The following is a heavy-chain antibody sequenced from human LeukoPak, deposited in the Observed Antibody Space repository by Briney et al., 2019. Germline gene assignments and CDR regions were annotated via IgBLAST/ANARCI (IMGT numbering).Heavy chain of an antibody. Sequence: GGCLRLSCAVSGFTFSSYDTNWVRQAPGKGLEWVSYISSSGSSIYYADSVKGRFTISRDNAKNSLYLQMNSLRDEDTAVYYCAGRPGTGYRIDYWGQGTLVTVSS. J-gene: IGHJ4*02. D-gene: IGHD2-8*02. CDR3: AGRPGTGYRIDY. CDR1: GFTFSSYD. V-gene: IGHV3-48*03. CDR2: ISSSGSSI.